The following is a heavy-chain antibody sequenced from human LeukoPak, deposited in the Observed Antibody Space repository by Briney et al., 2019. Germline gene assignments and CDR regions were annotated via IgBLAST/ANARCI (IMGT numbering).Heavy chain of an antibody. CDR3: AKLDYSPDYDFWSGYSDY. CDR2: IRYDGSNK. CDR1: GFTFSSHG. J-gene: IGHJ4*02. D-gene: IGHD3-3*01. V-gene: IGHV3-30*02. Sequence: PGGSLRLSCAASGFTFSSHGMHWVRQAPGKGLEWVAFIRYDGSNKYYADSVKGRFTISRDNSKNTLYLQMNSLRAEDTAVYYCAKLDYSPDYDFWSGYSDYWGQGTLVTVSS.